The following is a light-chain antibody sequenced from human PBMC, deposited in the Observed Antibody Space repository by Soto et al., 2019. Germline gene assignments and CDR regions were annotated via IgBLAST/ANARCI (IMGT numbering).Light chain of an antibody. CDR2: AAS. V-gene: IGKV1-39*01. CDR1: QSISSY. Sequence: DIQMTQSPSTLSASVGDRVTITCRASQSISSYLNWYQQKPGKAPKLLIYAASSLQSGVPSRFSGSGSGTDFTLTISSLKTEDFANYYCQQSYSTLGRAFGQGTKVDIK. J-gene: IGKJ1*01. CDR3: QQSYSTLGRA.